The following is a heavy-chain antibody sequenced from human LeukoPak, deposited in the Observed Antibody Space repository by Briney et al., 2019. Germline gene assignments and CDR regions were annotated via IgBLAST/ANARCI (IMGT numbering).Heavy chain of an antibody. D-gene: IGHD1-26*01. CDR1: GDSITSGTDY. Sequence: PSETLSLTCTVSGDSITSGTDYWAWIRQPPGKGPEWIGTILHSGNTYYNSSLQSRLTISADTSKNQFFLRLSSVTAADTAVYYCARRGPTTGWAFDIWGQGTMVTVSS. CDR2: ILHSGNT. CDR3: ARRGPTTGWAFDI. J-gene: IGHJ3*02. V-gene: IGHV4-39*01.